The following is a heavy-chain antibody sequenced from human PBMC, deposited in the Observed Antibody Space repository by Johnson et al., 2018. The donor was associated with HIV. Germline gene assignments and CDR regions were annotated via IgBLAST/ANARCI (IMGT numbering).Heavy chain of an antibody. J-gene: IGHJ3*02. Sequence: VQLVESGGGVVQPGGSLRLSCAASGFTFSNAWMSWVRQAPGKGLEWVGRIKSKTDGGTTDYAAPVTGRFTISRDDLKNTLYLQMDSLRAEDTAVYYCARARINTVTNDAFDIWGQGTMVTGSS. D-gene: IGHD4-17*01. CDR3: ARARINTVTNDAFDI. V-gene: IGHV3-15*01. CDR2: IKSKTDGGTT. CDR1: GFTFSNAW.